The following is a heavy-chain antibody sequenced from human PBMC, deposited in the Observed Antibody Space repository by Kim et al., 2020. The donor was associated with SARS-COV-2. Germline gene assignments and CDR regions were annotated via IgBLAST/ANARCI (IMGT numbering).Heavy chain of an antibody. CDR2: IDPSDSYT. CDR1: GYSFTSYW. D-gene: IGHD6-19*01. Sequence: GESLKISCKGSGYSFTSYWISWVRQMPGKGLEWMGRIDPSDSYTNYSPSFQGHVTISADKSISTAYLQWSSLKASDTDMYYCARQNVAVAGIDYWGQGTLVTVSS. CDR3: ARQNVAVAGIDY. J-gene: IGHJ4*02. V-gene: IGHV5-10-1*01.